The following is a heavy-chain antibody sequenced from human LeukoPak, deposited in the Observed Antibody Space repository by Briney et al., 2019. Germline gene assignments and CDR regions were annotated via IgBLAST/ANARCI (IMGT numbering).Heavy chain of an antibody. D-gene: IGHD6-13*01. CDR2: IYTSGST. CDR1: GGSISSGSYY. Sequence: SQTLSLTCTVSGGSISSGSYYWSWIRQPAGKGLEWIGRIYTSGSTNYNPSLKSRVTISVDTSKNQFSLKLSSVTAADTAVYYCAREVAAADYFDYWGQGTLVTVSS. J-gene: IGHJ4*02. CDR3: AREVAAADYFDY. V-gene: IGHV4-61*02.